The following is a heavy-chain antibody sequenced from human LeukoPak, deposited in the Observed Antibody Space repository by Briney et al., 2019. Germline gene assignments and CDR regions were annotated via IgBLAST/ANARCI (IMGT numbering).Heavy chain of an antibody. Sequence: QSGGSLRLSCAASGFTFSIYSLNWVRQAPGKGLEWVAYIGRSGDRTTKYADSVKGRFTISRDNAENSLFLQMNSLRAEDTAVYYCARAGDDFWSGSHFDYWGQGTLVTVSS. CDR1: GFTFSIYS. V-gene: IGHV3-48*04. CDR2: IGRSGDRTT. CDR3: ARAGDDFWSGSHFDY. D-gene: IGHD3-3*01. J-gene: IGHJ4*02.